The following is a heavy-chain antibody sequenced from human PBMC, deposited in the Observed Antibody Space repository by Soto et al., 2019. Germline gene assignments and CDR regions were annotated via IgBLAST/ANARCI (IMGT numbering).Heavy chain of an antibody. CDR2: ISAHNGNT. CDR3: ARGRYGDY. V-gene: IGHV1-18*01. J-gene: IGHJ4*02. Sequence: QVHLVQSGAEVKEPGASVKVSCKGSGYGFTTYGITWVRQAPGQGLEWMAWISAHNGNTNYAQKLQGRVTVTRDTSTSTDYMELRSLRSDDTAVYFCARGRYGDYWGQGALVTVSS. CDR1: GYGFTTYG. D-gene: IGHD1-1*01.